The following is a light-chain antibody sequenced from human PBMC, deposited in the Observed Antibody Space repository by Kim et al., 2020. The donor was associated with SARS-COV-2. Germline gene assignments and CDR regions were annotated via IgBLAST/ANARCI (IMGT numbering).Light chain of an antibody. CDR3: HKYNSAPWT. CDR1: QDIANS. CDR2: AAS. V-gene: IGKV1-27*01. J-gene: IGKJ1*01. Sequence: DIQMTQSQSSLFASVGDRVTINCRANQDIANSLASYQQKPGKVPQVLIYAASTLQSGVPSRCSGSGSGTEFTLTIGSLQTDDVATYYCHKYNSAPWTFGPGTKVYIK.